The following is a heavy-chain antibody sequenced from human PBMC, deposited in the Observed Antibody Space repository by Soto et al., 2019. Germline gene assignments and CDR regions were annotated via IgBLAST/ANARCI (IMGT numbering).Heavy chain of an antibody. Sequence: SETLSLTCSVSGGSITTSSYNWDWIRQPPGKGLEWIGTIYYDGSTSYNPSLKSQVTISVDTSKNHFALKVNSVTAADTAVYYCAGFYGNAFDFCGRGTVVTAS. D-gene: IGHD3-10*01. CDR1: GGSITTSSYN. CDR2: IYYDGST. V-gene: IGHV4-39*02. J-gene: IGHJ3*01. CDR3: AGFYGNAFDF.